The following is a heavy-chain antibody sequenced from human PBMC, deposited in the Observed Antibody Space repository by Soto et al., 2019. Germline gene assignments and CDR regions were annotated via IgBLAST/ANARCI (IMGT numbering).Heavy chain of an antibody. Sequence: ASVKVSCKVSGYTLTGVSMHWVRQATGKGLEWMGGFDPEDGETIYAQKFQGRVTMTEDTSTDTAYMELSSLRSDDTAVYYCAREGYSSSPWFDPWGQGTLDTVSS. V-gene: IGHV1-24*01. CDR3: AREGYSSSPWFDP. CDR2: FDPEDGET. J-gene: IGHJ5*02. D-gene: IGHD6-6*01. CDR1: GYTLTGVS.